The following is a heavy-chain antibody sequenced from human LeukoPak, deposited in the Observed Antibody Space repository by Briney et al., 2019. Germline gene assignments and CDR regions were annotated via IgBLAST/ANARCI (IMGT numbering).Heavy chain of an antibody. J-gene: IGHJ4*02. CDR2: IIPIFGTA. D-gene: IGHD3-22*01. Sequence: ASVKVSCKASGGTFSSYAISWVRQAPGQGLEWTGGIIPIFGTANYAQKFQGRVTITADKSTSTAYMELSSLRSEDTAVYYCARETYYYDSSGYRMYYFDYWGQGTLVTVSS. CDR1: GGTFSSYA. CDR3: ARETYYYDSSGYRMYYFDY. V-gene: IGHV1-69*06.